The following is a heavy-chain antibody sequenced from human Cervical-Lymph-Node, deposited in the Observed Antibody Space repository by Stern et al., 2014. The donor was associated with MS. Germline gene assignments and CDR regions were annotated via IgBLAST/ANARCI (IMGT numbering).Heavy chain of an antibody. CDR3: ARGSSGWFPLYYFDD. D-gene: IGHD6-13*01. CDR2: IRQDGRER. V-gene: IGHV3-7*01. CDR1: GFSFSNHW. J-gene: IGHJ4*02. Sequence: EVQLVESGGRLVQPGGSLRLSCAVSGFSFSNHWMTWVRQAPGKGLEWVANIRQDGRERYYGDSVKGRFTISRDNAEGSLYLQMNSLRVEDTAIYYCARGSSGWFPLYYFDDWGQGSLVTISS.